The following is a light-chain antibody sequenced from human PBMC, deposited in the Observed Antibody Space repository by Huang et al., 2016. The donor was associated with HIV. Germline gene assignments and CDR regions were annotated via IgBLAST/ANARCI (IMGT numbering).Light chain of an antibody. Sequence: EIVLTQSPGTLSLSPGDRATLSCRASQSVSSSYLAWYQQNPGQAPRLLIFGASSRATDIPDRFSGSGSGTDFILTISRLEPEDFAVYYCQQYGRSLTFGGGTKVEIK. CDR2: GAS. J-gene: IGKJ4*01. CDR1: QSVSSSY. CDR3: QQYGRSLT. V-gene: IGKV3-20*01.